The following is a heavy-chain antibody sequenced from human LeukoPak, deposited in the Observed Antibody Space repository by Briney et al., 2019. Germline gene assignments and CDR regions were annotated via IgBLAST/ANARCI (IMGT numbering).Heavy chain of an antibody. V-gene: IGHV4-59*08. CDR1: GGSISSYY. CDR2: IYYSGST. CDR3: ARGRKDYYDSSGYYYGSYYFDY. J-gene: IGHJ4*02. D-gene: IGHD3-22*01. Sequence: PSETLSLTCTVSGGSISSYYWSWIRQPPGKGLEWIGYIYYSGSTNYNPSLKSRVTISVDTSKNQFSLKLSSVTAADTAVYYCARGRKDYYDSSGYYYGSYYFDYWGQGTLVTVSS.